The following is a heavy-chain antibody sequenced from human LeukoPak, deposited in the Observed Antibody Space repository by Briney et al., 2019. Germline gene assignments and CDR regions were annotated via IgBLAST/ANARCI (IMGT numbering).Heavy chain of an antibody. D-gene: IGHD6-13*01. Sequence: PGGSLRLSCAASGFTFCDYYMSWLRQAQGQGREWGSHMSSFSNFRSYAASVKGRFTIARDNAKNSLYLQMNSLRAEGTAVYYCARGVGSSWPGLFDPGGQGTLVTVSS. CDR1: GFTFCDYY. V-gene: IGHV3-11*06. CDR2: MSSFSNFR. CDR3: ARGVGSSWPGLFDP. J-gene: IGHJ5*02.